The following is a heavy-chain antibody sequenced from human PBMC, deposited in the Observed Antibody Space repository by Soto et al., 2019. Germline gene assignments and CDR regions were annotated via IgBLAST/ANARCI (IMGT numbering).Heavy chain of an antibody. D-gene: IGHD3-22*01. V-gene: IGHV1-69*06. J-gene: IGHJ4*02. CDR1: GGTFSSYA. Sequence: SVKVSCKASGGTFSSYAISWVRQAPGQGLEWMGGIIPIFGTANYAQKFQGRVTITADKSTSKAYMELSSLRSEDTAVYYCARDRLYYDSSGYYPLDYWRQGTLVTVSS. CDR3: ARDRLYYDSSGYYPLDY. CDR2: IIPIFGTA.